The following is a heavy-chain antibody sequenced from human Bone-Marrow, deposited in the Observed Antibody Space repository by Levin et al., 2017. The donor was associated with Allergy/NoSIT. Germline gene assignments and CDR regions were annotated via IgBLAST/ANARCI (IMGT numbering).Heavy chain of an antibody. CDR1: GFTFSSYG. CDR3: AKKYSGYAWIDY. V-gene: IGHV3-30*18. CDR2: ISYDGSNK. D-gene: IGHD5-12*01. Sequence: GESLKISCAASGFTFSSYGMHWVRQAPGKGLEWVVVISYDGSNKYYADSVKGRFTISRDNSKNTLYLQMNSLRAEDTAVYYCAKKYSGYAWIDYWGQGTLVTVSS. J-gene: IGHJ4*02.